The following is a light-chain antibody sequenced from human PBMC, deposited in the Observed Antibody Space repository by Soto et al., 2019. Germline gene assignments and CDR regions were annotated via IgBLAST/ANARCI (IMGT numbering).Light chain of an antibody. V-gene: IGKV1-5*03. J-gene: IGKJ1*01. CDR2: KAS. Sequence: DIQMTQSPSTLSGSVGYRFTITCRASQTISSWLAWYQQKPGKAPKLLIYKASTLKSGVPSRLRGSGYGTEFTITISSMKTDDFATYYCQHYNSYSEAFGQGTKVDIK. CDR3: QHYNSYSEA. CDR1: QTISSW.